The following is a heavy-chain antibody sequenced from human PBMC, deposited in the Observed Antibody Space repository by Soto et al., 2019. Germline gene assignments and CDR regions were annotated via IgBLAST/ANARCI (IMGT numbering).Heavy chain of an antibody. CDR1: GASVASETHL. CDR2: VYRSGIT. J-gene: IGHJ4*02. D-gene: IGHD1-26*01. Sequence: SDTLALTCRFSGASVASETHLWSWIRHAPGEGLDWIVYVYRSGITNSNPALKSRVLVSADKPRNQFSLTLDSVTAADTAVYYCAREDMSGTSYFDYWGPGIQVTVSS. CDR3: AREDMSGTSYFDY. V-gene: IGHV4-61*01.